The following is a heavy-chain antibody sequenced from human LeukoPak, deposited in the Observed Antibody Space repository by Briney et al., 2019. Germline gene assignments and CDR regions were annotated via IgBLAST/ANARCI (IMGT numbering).Heavy chain of an antibody. Sequence: ASVNVSFMASRYTFTGYYMHWVRQAPGQGLEWMGWINPNSGGTNYAQKFQGRVTMRRDTHLSTAYMEPSRLRSDDTAVYYCARDSQKIFDYWGQGTLVTVSS. CDR2: INPNSGGT. CDR1: RYTFTGYY. J-gene: IGHJ4*02. CDR3: ARDSQKIFDY. V-gene: IGHV1-2*02.